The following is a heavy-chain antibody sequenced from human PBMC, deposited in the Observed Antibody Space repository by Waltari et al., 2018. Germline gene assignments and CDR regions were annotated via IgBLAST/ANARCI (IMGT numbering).Heavy chain of an antibody. CDR3: ARVTRYSSGWDGMDV. V-gene: IGHV3-53*01. Sequence: EVQLVESGGGLIQPGGSLRLSCAASGFTVSSNYMSWVRQAPGKGLEWVSVIYSGGSTYYADSVKGRFTISRDNSKNTLYLQMNSLRAEDTAVYYCARVTRYSSGWDGMDVWGQGTTVTVSS. CDR2: IYSGGST. D-gene: IGHD6-19*01. J-gene: IGHJ6*02. CDR1: GFTVSSNY.